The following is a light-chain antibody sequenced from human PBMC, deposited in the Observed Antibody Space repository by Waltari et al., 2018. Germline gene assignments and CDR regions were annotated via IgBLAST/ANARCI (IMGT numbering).Light chain of an antibody. CDR1: TSDVGGYDF. J-gene: IGLJ3*02. CDR2: DVS. Sequence: QSALTQPRSVSGSPGQSVTISCTGTTSDVGGYDFVSWYQQHPGKAPKLIIYDVSQRPPGFPVRFTGSSSGNAASLTITGLRDDDEAEYFCCSHGGFDTFWVFGGGTKVIVL. CDR3: CSHGGFDTFWV. V-gene: IGLV2-11*01.